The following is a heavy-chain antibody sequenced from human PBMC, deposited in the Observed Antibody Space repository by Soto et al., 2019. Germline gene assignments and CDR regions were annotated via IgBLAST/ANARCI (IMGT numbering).Heavy chain of an antibody. CDR2: VSATAGTT. CDR1: GFTFSNYA. V-gene: IGHV3-23*01. D-gene: IGHD6-13*01. CDR3: ARGPPDYSNNAYFGDY. J-gene: IGHJ4*02. Sequence: GGSLRLSCAASGFTFSNYAMSWVRQAPGKGLEWVSLVSATAGTTYYTDSVKGRFTISRDNAKNTLYLQMNSLRAEDTAMHYCARGPPDYSNNAYFGDYWGQGTLGTVFS.